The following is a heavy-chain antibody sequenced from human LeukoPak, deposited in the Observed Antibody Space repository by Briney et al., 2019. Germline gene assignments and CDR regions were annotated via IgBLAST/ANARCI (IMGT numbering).Heavy chain of an antibody. J-gene: IGHJ3*02. CDR1: GFTSSSYG. V-gene: IGHV3-30*03. Sequence: GGSLRLSCAASGFTSSSYGMHWVRQAPGKGLEWVAVISYDGSNKYYADSVKGRFTISRDNSKNTLYLQMNSLRAEDTAVYYCARAPEEYSSSWYAFDIWGQGTMVTVSS. CDR2: ISYDGSNK. D-gene: IGHD6-13*01. CDR3: ARAPEEYSSSWYAFDI.